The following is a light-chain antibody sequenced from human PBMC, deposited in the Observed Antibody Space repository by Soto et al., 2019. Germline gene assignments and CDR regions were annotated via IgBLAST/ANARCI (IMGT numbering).Light chain of an antibody. J-gene: IGKJ4*01. V-gene: IGKV1-39*01. CDR3: QQSYSTPLT. CDR2: AAS. CDR1: QSISSY. Sequence: DIQMAQSPSTLPASLGDRVTITCVASQSISSYLNWYHQKPGKAPKLLIYAASSLQSGVPSRFSGSGSGTDFTLTISSLQPEDFATYYCQQSYSTPLTFGGGTKVDIK.